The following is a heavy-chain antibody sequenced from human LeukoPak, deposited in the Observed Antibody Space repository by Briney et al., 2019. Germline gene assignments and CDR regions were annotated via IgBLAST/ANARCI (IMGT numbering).Heavy chain of an antibody. CDR2: ISAYNGNT. V-gene: IGHV1-18*01. CDR1: GYTFTSYD. CDR3: ARGTGYSGYDTYYYYYMDV. D-gene: IGHD5-12*01. J-gene: IGHJ6*03. Sequence: GASVKVSCKASGYTFTSYDINWVRQAPGQGLEWMGWISAYNGNTNYAQKLQGRVTMTTDTSTSTAYMELRSLRSDDTAVYYCARGTGYSGYDTYYYYYMDVWGKGTTVTVSS.